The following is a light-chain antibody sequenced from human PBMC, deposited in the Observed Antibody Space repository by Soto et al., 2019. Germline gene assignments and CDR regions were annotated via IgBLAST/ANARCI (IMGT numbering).Light chain of an antibody. Sequence: EIVLTQSPGTLSLSPGERATHSCRASQSLTSSYIAWYQQKPGQAPRLLISGAANRATGIPDRFSGSGSGTDFTLTISRVEPEDFAVYYCQQYAGSVFTFGPGTKVDIK. V-gene: IGKV3-20*01. CDR3: QQYAGSVFT. CDR1: QSLTSSY. J-gene: IGKJ3*01. CDR2: GAA.